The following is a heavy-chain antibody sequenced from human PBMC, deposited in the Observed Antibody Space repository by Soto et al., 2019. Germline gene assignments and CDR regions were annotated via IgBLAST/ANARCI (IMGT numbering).Heavy chain of an antibody. Sequence: EVQLVESGGGLVQPGGSLRLSCAASGFTLSSYDIHWVRQATGEGLAWVSGIGSGGDTHYADSVKGRFIISREDGKNSLYLQMNNLRCGDTAVYYCTRKTPPTGMEVWGQGATVTVSS. CDR3: TRKTPPTGMEV. CDR2: IGSGGDT. J-gene: IGHJ6*02. CDR1: GFTLSSYD. D-gene: IGHD3-9*01. V-gene: IGHV3-13*01.